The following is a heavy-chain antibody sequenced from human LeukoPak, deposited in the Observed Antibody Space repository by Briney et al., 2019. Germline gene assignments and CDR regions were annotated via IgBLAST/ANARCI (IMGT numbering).Heavy chain of an antibody. V-gene: IGHV1-8*01. CDR2: MNPNSGNT. J-gene: IGHJ1*01. CDR1: GYAFTSYD. Sequence: GASVKVSCKASGYAFTSYDINWVRQATGQGLEWMGWMNPNSGNTGYAQKFQGRVTMTRDTSISTAYMELSRLRSDDTAVYYCATDFNEFRLAAAFQHWGQGTLVTVSS. D-gene: IGHD6-13*01. CDR3: ATDFNEFRLAAAFQH.